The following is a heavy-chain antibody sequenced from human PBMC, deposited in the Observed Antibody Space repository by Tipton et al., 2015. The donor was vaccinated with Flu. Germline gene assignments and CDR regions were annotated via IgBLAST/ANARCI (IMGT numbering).Heavy chain of an antibody. V-gene: IGHV3-7*03. Sequence: SLRLSCAASGFTFNSYWMHWVRQAPGKGLEWVANIKQDGSVIYYVDSVKGRFTISRDNAKNSLSLQMNSLRAEDTAVYYCARAIAAAGSFWGQGTLVTVSS. J-gene: IGHJ4*02. CDR1: GFTFNSYW. D-gene: IGHD6-13*01. CDR2: IKQDGSVI. CDR3: ARAIAAAGSF.